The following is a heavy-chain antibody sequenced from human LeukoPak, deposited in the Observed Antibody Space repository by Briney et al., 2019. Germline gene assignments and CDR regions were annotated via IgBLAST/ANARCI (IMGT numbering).Heavy chain of an antibody. CDR3: AKSPGYCSSTSCYTEEYAFDI. V-gene: IGHV1-69*13. J-gene: IGHJ3*02. D-gene: IGHD2-2*02. CDR2: IIPIFGTA. Sequence: ASVKVSCKASGGTFSSYAISWVRQAPGQGLEWMGGIIPIFGTANYAQKFQGRVTITADESTSTAYMELSSLRSEDTAVYYCAKSPGYCSSTSCYTEEYAFDIWGQGTMVTVSS. CDR1: GGTFSSYA.